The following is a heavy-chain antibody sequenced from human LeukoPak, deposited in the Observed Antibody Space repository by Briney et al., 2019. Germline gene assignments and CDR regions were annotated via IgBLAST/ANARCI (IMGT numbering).Heavy chain of an antibody. V-gene: IGHV3-23*01. CDR2: VSGRDDST. D-gene: IGHD3-9*01. Sequence: GGSLRLSCAASGFTFSNYAMSWVRQAPGKGLEWVSAVSGRDDSTYYADSVKGRFTISRDTSKNTLYLQMNSLRAEDTAVYYCAKWGDYDILTGYYVSDYWGQGTLVTVSS. CDR3: AKWGDYDILTGYYVSDY. J-gene: IGHJ4*02. CDR1: GFTFSNYA.